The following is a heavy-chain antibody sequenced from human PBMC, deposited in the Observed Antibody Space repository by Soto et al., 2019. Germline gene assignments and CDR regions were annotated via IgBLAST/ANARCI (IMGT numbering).Heavy chain of an antibody. J-gene: IGHJ3*02. V-gene: IGHV1-2*04. CDR1: GYTFTGYY. Sequence: QVQLVQSGAEVKKPGASVKVSCKASGYTFTGYYIHWVRQAPGQGLEWMGWINPNSGTTNYAQKFQGWVTMTRDTSINTAYMELRRLRSDDAAVYYCAKESSGRAFDIWGQGTMVTVSS. CDR2: INPNSGTT. CDR3: AKESSGRAFDI. D-gene: IGHD1-1*01.